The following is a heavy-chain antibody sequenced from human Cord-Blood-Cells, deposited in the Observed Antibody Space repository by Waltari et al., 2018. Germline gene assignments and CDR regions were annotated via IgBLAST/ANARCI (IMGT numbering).Heavy chain of an antibody. D-gene: IGHD2-2*01. CDR3: ARGTPTSDVEVPAAMRGIDYYGMDV. CDR2: INHSGST. Sequence: QVQLQQWGAGLLKTSETLSLTCAVYGGSFSGYYWSWIRQPAGKGLEWIGEINHSGSTNYNPSLKSRVTISVDTSKNQFSLKLSSVTAADTAVYYCARGTPTSDVEVPAAMRGIDYYGMDVWGQGTTVTVSS. J-gene: IGHJ6*02. CDR1: GGSFSGYY. V-gene: IGHV4-34*01.